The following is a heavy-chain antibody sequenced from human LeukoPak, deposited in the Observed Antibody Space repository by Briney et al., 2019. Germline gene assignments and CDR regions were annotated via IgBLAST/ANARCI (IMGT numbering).Heavy chain of an antibody. V-gene: IGHV3-33*01. D-gene: IGHD6-19*01. Sequence: PGGSLRLSCAASGFTFSSYGMHWVRQAPGKGLEWVAVIWYDGSNKYYADSVKGRFTISRDNSKNTLYLQMNSLRAEDTAVYYCARDPFRRIAVAGSNGFDYWGQGTLVTVSS. CDR3: ARDPFRRIAVAGSNGFDY. J-gene: IGHJ4*02. CDR1: GFTFSSYG. CDR2: IWYDGSNK.